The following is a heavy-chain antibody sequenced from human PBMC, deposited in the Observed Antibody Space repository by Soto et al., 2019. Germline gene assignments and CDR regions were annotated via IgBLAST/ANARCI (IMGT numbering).Heavy chain of an antibody. J-gene: IGHJ4*02. Sequence: EVQLVESGGGLVQPGGSLRLSCAASGFTFSSYSMNWVRQAPGKGLEWVSYISSSSSTIYYADSVKGRFTISRDNAKNSLYLQMNRLRAEDTAVYYCARDLAKAWDYWGQGTLVTVSS. CDR3: ARDLAKAWDY. CDR1: GFTFSSYS. V-gene: IGHV3-48*01. CDR2: ISSSSSTI.